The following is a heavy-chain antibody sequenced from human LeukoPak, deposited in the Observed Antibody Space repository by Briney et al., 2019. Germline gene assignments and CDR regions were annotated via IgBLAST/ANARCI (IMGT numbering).Heavy chain of an antibody. V-gene: IGHV3-23*01. CDR1: GFTFSSYA. Sequence: GGSLRLSCAASGFTFSSYAMSWVRQAPGQGLEWVSTISGSGSITYYADSVKGRFTISRDNSRNTLYLQMNSLRADGTAVYYCGRAGNYYGDYDYWGQGTLVTVSS. J-gene: IGHJ4*02. D-gene: IGHD4-17*01. CDR3: GRAGNYYGDYDY. CDR2: ISGSGSIT.